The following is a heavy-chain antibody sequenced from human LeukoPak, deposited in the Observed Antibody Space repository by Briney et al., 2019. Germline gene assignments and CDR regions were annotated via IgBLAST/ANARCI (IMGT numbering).Heavy chain of an antibody. CDR1: GFTFSSYW. V-gene: IGHV3-7*01. CDR2: IKQDGSEK. D-gene: IGHD5-18*01. Sequence: GGSLRLSCAAYGFTFSSYWMSWVRQAPGKGLEWVANIKQDGSEKYYVDSVKGRFTISRDNAKNSLYLQMNSLRAEDTAVYYCARDLGYSYGHAFDYWGQGTLVTVSS. CDR3: ARDLGYSYGHAFDY. J-gene: IGHJ4*02.